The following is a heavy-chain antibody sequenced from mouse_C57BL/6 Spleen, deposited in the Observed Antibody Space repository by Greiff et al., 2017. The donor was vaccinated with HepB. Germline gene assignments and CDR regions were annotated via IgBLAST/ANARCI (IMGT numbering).Heavy chain of an antibody. CDR3: TRSHYGSSPAMDY. V-gene: IGHV1-5*01. CDR2: IYSGNSDT. D-gene: IGHD1-1*01. CDR1: GYTFTSYW. Sequence: EVQLQQSGTVLARPGASVKMSCKTSGYTFTSYWMHWVKQRPGQGLEWIGAIYSGNSDTSYNQKFKGKAKLTAVTSASTAYMELSSLTNEDSAVYYCTRSHYGSSPAMDYWGQGTSVTVSS. J-gene: IGHJ4*01.